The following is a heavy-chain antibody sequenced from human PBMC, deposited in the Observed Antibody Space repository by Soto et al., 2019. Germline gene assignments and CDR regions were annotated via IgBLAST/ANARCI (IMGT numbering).Heavy chain of an antibody. D-gene: IGHD2-2*01. CDR1: GGSISSYY. CDR2: IYYSGST. Sequence: SETLSLTCTVSGGSISSYYWSWIRQPPGKGLEWIGYIYYSGSTNYNPSLKSRVTISVDTSKNQFSLKLCSVTAADTAVYYCARQGCSSTSCYGYYYYYYYMDVWGKGTTVTVSS. V-gene: IGHV4-59*08. J-gene: IGHJ6*03. CDR3: ARQGCSSTSCYGYYYYYYYMDV.